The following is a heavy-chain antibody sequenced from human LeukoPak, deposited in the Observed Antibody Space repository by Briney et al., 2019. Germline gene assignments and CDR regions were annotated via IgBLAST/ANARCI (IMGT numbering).Heavy chain of an antibody. CDR3: ASLTTADAFDI. CDR1: GGSFSSYY. J-gene: IGHJ3*02. CDR2: IYYSGST. Sequence: SETLSLTCAVYGGSFSSYYWGWIRQPPEKGLEWIGTIYYSGSTYYNPSLRSRVTISVDTSKNQFSLKLSSVTAADTAVFYCASLTTADAFDIWGQGTMVTVSS. D-gene: IGHD3-22*01. V-gene: IGHV4-39*07.